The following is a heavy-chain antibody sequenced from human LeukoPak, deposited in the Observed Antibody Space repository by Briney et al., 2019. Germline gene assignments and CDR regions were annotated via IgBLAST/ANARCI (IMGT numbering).Heavy chain of an antibody. D-gene: IGHD2-2*01. V-gene: IGHV4-39*07. CDR1: GDSTSSPRYY. J-gene: IGHJ4*02. CDR2: VYYSGIT. CDR3: ARVLRVAAMPHYFDY. Sequence: SETLSLTCTVPGDSTSSPRYYWGWIRQPPGKGLEWIGSVYYSGITYYNPSLNSRVTISVDTSKDQFSLKLNSVTAADTAVYYCARVLRVAAMPHYFDYWGQGTLVTVSS.